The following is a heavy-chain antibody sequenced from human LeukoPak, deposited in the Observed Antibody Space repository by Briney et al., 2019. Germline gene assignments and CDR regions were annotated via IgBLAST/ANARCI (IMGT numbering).Heavy chain of an antibody. J-gene: IGHJ6*04. V-gene: IGHV3-48*04. Sequence: PGGSLRLSCAASGFTFSSYGMTWVRQAPGQGLEWVSYISSSGSTIYYADSVKGRFTISRDNAKNSLYLQMNSLRAEDTAVYYCAELGITMIGGVWGKGTTVTISS. CDR2: ISSSGSTI. CDR3: AELGITMIGGV. D-gene: IGHD3-10*02. CDR1: GFTFSSYG.